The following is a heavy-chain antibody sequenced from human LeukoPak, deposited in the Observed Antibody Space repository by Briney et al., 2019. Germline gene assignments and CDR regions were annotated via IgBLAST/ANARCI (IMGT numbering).Heavy chain of an antibody. J-gene: IGHJ4*02. CDR2: ISSNGGST. D-gene: IGHD2-15*01. V-gene: IGHV3-64*01. CDR3: ARVGTATWDY. CDR1: RFTFSSYG. Sequence: PGGSLRLSCAASRFTFSSYGMHWVRQAPGKGLEYVSAISSNGGSTYYANSVKGRFTISRDNSKNTLYLQMGSLRAEDMAVYYCARVGTATWDYWGQGTLVTVSS.